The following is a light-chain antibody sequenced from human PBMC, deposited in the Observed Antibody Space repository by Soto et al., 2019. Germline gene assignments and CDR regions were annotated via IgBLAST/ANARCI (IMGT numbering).Light chain of an antibody. V-gene: IGLV1-51*01. CDR2: DNN. J-gene: IGLJ2*01. Sequence: QSVLTQPPSVSVAPGQKVTISCSGSSSNIGNNYVSWYQQFPGTAPKLLIYDNNKRPSGTPDRFSGSKSGTSATLGITGLQTGDEADYYCGTWDSSLSAVVFGGGTQLTVL. CDR1: SSNIGNNY. CDR3: GTWDSSLSAVV.